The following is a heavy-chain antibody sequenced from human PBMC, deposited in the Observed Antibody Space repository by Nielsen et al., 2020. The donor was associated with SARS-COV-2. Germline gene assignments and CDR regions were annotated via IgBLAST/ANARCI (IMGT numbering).Heavy chain of an antibody. CDR3: ARDAYGDSSFYSYGLDV. CDR2: IYYSGYN. J-gene: IGHJ6*02. D-gene: IGHD4-17*01. V-gene: IGHV4-30-4*01. Sequence: SETLSLTCSVSGDSISGSDYYWTWIRQPPGKGLEWIGYIYYSGYNSYNPSLKSRVTISVDTSENQFSLELRSVTAADTAVYYCARDAYGDSSFYSYGLDVWGQGTTVAVSS. CDR1: GDSISGSDYY.